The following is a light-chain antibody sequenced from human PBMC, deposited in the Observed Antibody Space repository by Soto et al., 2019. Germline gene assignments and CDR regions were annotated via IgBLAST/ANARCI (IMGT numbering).Light chain of an antibody. CDR1: QSVSSSY. V-gene: IGKV3-20*01. CDR2: GAS. J-gene: IGKJ1*01. Sequence: EIVLTQSPGTLSLSPGERATLSCRASQSVSSSYLAWYQQKPGQAPGLLIYGASSRATGIPDRFSGSGSGTDFTLTISRLEPEDFAVYYCQQYGSSPRTFGLGTKVDIK. CDR3: QQYGSSPRT.